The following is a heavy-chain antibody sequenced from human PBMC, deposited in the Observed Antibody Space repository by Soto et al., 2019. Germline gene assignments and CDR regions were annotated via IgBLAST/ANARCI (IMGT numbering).Heavy chain of an antibody. Sequence: GGSLRLSCAASGFTFSSYAMSWVRQAPGKGLEWVSAISGSGGSTYYADSVKGRFTISRDNSKNTLYLQMNSLRAEDTAVYYCAKSGWYNWNYIPLDYWGQGTLVTVSS. J-gene: IGHJ4*02. CDR1: GFTFSSYA. CDR3: AKSGWYNWNYIPLDY. CDR2: ISGSGGST. V-gene: IGHV3-23*01. D-gene: IGHD1-7*01.